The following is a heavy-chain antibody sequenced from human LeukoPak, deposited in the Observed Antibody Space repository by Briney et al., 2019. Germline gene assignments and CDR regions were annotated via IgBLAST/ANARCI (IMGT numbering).Heavy chain of an antibody. J-gene: IGHJ4*02. D-gene: IGHD3-10*01. V-gene: IGHV3-9*01. CDR1: GFTFDDYA. Sequence: PGRSLRLSCAASGFTFDDYAMHWVRQAPGKGLEWVSGISWNSGSIGYADSVKGRFTISRDNAKNSLYLQMNSLRAEDTALYYCAKDFGGAGSFFDYWGQGTLVTVSS. CDR3: AKDFGGAGSFFDY. CDR2: ISWNSGSI.